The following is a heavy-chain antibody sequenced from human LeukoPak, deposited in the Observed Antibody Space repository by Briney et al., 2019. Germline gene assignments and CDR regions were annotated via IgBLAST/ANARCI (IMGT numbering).Heavy chain of an antibody. CDR3: ARDHGGYYNDY. CDR2: VFYCGST. D-gene: IGHD3-22*01. Sequence: SETLSLTCTVSGGSISNYYWSWIRQPPGKGLEWIGYVFYCGSTNYNPSLKSRVTISVDTSKNQFSLRLTSVTAADTAVYYCARDHGGYYNDYWGQGTLVTVSS. CDR1: GGSISNYY. V-gene: IGHV4-59*01. J-gene: IGHJ4*02.